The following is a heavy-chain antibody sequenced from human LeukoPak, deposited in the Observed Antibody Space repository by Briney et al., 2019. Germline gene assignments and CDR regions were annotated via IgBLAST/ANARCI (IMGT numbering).Heavy chain of an antibody. CDR2: MYRSGYT. D-gene: IGHD3-9*01. J-gene: IGHJ4*02. CDR3: ARRLDSWSFDS. V-gene: IGHV4-38-2*01. Sequence: PSETLSLTCAVSGYSLSIGYYWGWIRQPPGKGLEWIGNMYRSGYTYYNPSLKSRVTISVDTSKNQFSLKLSSVTAADTAVYYSARRLDSWSFDSWGQGTLVTVSS. CDR1: GYSLSIGYY.